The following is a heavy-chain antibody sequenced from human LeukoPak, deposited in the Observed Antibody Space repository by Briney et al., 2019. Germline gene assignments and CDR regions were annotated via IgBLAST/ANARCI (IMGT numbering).Heavy chain of an antibody. CDR2: ISISSSSI. V-gene: IGHV3-21*01. D-gene: IGHD3-22*01. J-gene: IGHJ3*02. CDR1: GFTFGDYA. CDR3: ARDRGTYYYDTTSHYDAFDI. Sequence: GGSLRLSCTASGFTFGDYAMSWVRQAPGKGLEWVSSISISSSSIYYADSVKGRFTISRDNAKNSLYLQMNSLRAEDTALYYCARDRGTYYYDTTSHYDAFDIWGQGTMVTVSS.